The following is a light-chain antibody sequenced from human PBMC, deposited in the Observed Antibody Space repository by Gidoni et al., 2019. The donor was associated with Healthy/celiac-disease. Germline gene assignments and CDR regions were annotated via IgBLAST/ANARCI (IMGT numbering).Light chain of an antibody. V-gene: IGLV2-8*01. CDR1: SSDGGGYNY. J-gene: IGLJ2*01. CDR2: EVS. Sequence: QSALTQPPSASGSPGQSVTISCTGTSSDGGGYNYVYWYPQHPGQAPNLMIYEVSKRPSGVPDRFSGSKSGNTASLTVSGLQAEDEADYYCSTYAGSNNLVFGGGTKLTVL. CDR3: STYAGSNNLV.